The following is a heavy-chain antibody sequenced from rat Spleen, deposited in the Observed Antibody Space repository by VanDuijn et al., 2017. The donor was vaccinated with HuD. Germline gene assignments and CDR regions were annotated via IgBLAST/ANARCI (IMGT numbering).Heavy chain of an antibody. CDR1: GFTFSRYW. Sequence: EVQLVETGGGFVQPGRSLKLSCVGSGFTFSRYWMYWIRQAPGKGLECVSSINADGGSTYYPESVKGRFTISRDNAENTVYLQMNSLRSEDTATYYCTARFDWFAYWGQGTLLTVSS. V-gene: IGHV5-58*01. CDR3: TARFDWFAY. CDR2: INADGGST. J-gene: IGHJ3*01.